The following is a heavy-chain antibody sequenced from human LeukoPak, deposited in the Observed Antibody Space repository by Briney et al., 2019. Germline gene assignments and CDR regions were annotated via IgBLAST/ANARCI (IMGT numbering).Heavy chain of an antibody. CDR3: ARGQAGYSSIWSEGWFDP. CDR1: GGTFSSYA. V-gene: IGHV1-69*05. J-gene: IGHJ5*02. CDR2: IIPIFGTA. D-gene: IGHD6-13*01. Sequence: ASVKVSCKASGGTFSSYAISWVRQAPGQGLEWMGGIIPIFGTANYAQKFQGRVTITTDESTSTAYMELSSLRSEDTAVYYCARGQAGYSSIWSEGWFDPWGQGTLVTVSS.